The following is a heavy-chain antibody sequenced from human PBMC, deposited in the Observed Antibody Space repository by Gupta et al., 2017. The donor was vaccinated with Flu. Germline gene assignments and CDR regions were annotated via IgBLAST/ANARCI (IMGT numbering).Heavy chain of an antibody. CDR1: GYSFTDSY. Sequence: VQLVQSGADVGKPGASVKVSCKASGYSFTDSYIHWVRQAPGQGLEWMGRVNPHSGSTNYEHKFQDRVTLAMDTSISTAYMELTRLRSDDTAVYYCARERFCNTDSCYRWFDPWGQGTLVIVAS. CDR2: VNPHSGST. CDR3: ARERFCNTDSCYRWFDP. D-gene: IGHD2-15*01. V-gene: IGHV1-2*06. J-gene: IGHJ5*02.